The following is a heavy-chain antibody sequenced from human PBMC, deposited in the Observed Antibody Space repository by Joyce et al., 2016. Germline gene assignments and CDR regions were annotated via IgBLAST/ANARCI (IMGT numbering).Heavy chain of an antibody. Sequence: EVYLVESGGDLVQPGGSLRLDCAASGFSFRYFWMDWVRQAPGKGLEWVAQINEDGSEKNYMDSLRGRFTISRDNAKNSVDLQINSLRVEDTAVYYCTRGSGTGWFDPWGQGTLVTVSS. CDR2: INEDGSEK. J-gene: IGHJ5*02. D-gene: IGHD6-13*01. V-gene: IGHV3-7*03. CDR1: GFSFRYFW. CDR3: TRGSGTGWFDP.